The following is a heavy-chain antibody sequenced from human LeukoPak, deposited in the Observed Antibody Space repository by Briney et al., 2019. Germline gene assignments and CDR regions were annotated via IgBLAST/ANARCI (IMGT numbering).Heavy chain of an antibody. CDR3: AREFVEWQADRYGMDV. V-gene: IGHV1-2*02. D-gene: IGHD2-8*01. CDR1: GYTFTGYY. CDR2: INPDSGGT. Sequence: ASVKVSCKASGYTFTGYYMHWVRQAPGQGLEWMGWINPDSGGTNYQGRVTMTRDTSSSTAHMELSRLRSDDTAVYYCAREFVEWQADRYGMDVWAKGPRSPSP. J-gene: IGHJ6*02.